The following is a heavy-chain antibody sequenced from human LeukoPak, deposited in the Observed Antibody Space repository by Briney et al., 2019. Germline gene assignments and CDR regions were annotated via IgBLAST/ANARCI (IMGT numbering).Heavy chain of an antibody. J-gene: IGHJ6*03. CDR2: IWYDGSNK. CDR3: AKDQGSLYYYYMDV. V-gene: IGHV3-33*06. D-gene: IGHD6-19*01. Sequence: GGSLRLSCAASGFTFDDYGMTWVRQTPGKGLEWVAVIWYDGSNKYYGDSVKGRFTISRDNSKNALYLQMNSLRVEDTAVYYCAKDQGSLYYYYMDVWGKGTTVIVSS. CDR1: GFTFDDYG.